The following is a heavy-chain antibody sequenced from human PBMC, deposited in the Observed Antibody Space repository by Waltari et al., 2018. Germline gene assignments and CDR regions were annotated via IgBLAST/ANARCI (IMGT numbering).Heavy chain of an antibody. J-gene: IGHJ4*02. CDR1: GFTVSTTH. V-gene: IGHV3-66*02. D-gene: IGHD5-18*01. Sequence: DVQLVESGGGLVHPGGSLRLSCAASGFTVSTTHMSWVRQAPGKGREWFSMIYPAGSTYNADSVVGRFTISRDISQNTLHLQMNNLRPEDTAIYYCARARDEDTAMVFFDHWGQGTLVSVSS. CDR2: IYPAGST. CDR3: ARARDEDTAMVFFDH.